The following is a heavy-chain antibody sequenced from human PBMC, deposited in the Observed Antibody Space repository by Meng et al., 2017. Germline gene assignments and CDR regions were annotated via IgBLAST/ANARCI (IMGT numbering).Heavy chain of an antibody. Sequence: QVQLQQWGAGLLKPSETLSLTCAVYGGSFSGYYWSWIRQPPGKGLEWIGEINHSGSTNYNPSLKSRVSLSIDKSKSQFSLKVISVTAADTAVYYCVNYCSGGKCSPNEKTQHWGQGTLVTVSS. D-gene: IGHD2-15*01. CDR2: INHSGST. J-gene: IGHJ1*01. V-gene: IGHV4-34*03. CDR1: GGSFSGYY. CDR3: VNYCSGGKCSPNEKTQH.